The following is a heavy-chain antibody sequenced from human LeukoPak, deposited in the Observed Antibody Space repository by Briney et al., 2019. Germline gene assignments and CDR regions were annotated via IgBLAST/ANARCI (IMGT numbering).Heavy chain of an antibody. J-gene: IGHJ6*02. CDR1: GYTFTSYY. V-gene: IGHV1-46*01. CDR2: INPSGGST. Sequence: ASVKVSCKASGYTFTSYYMHWVRQAPGQGLEWMGIINPSGGSTSYAQKFQGRVTMTRDTSTSTVYMELSSLRSEDTAVYYCASPGYCNNGVCYYYGMEVWGQGTTVTVSS. D-gene: IGHD2-8*01. CDR3: ASPGYCNNGVCYYYGMEV.